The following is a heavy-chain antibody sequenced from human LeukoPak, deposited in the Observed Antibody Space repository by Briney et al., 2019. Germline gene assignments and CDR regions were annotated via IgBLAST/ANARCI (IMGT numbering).Heavy chain of an antibody. CDR2: INHSGST. V-gene: IGHV4-34*01. J-gene: IGHJ4*02. CDR3: ARGRELPVNY. D-gene: IGHD1-26*01. Sequence: SETLSLTCAVYGGSFSGYYWSWIRQPPGKGLEWIGEINHSGSTNYNPSLKSRVTISVDTSKNQFSLKLSSVTAADTAVYYCARGRELPVNYWGQGTLVTVSS. CDR1: GGSFSGYY.